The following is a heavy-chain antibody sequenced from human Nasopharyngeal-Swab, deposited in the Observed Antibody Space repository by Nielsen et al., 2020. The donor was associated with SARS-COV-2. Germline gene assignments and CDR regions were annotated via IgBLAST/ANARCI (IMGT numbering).Heavy chain of an antibody. V-gene: IGHV3-21*01. CDR2: ISSSGSYM. CDR1: GFTFSDYT. CDR3: ASDSRY. D-gene: IGHD2-2*01. J-gene: IGHJ4*02. Sequence: ESLKISCAASGFTFSDYTMNWVRQAPGQGLEWVSSISSSGSYMYYTDSVKGRFTMSRDNAKNSLYLQMNSLKAEDTAVYYCASDSRYWGQGTLVIVSS.